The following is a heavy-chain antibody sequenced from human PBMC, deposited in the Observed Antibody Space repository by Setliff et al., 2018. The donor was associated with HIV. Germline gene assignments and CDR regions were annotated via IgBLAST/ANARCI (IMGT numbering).Heavy chain of an antibody. CDR2: ISAYNGNT. Sequence: AASVKVSCKASGYTFTSYGISWVRQAPGQGLEWMGWISAYNGNTNYAQKLQGRVTMTTDTSTSTAYMELRSLRSDDTAVYYCARDEAAAGTLRDAFDIWGQGTMVTVSS. CDR3: ARDEAAAGTLRDAFDI. D-gene: IGHD6-13*01. CDR1: GYTFTSYG. V-gene: IGHV1-18*01. J-gene: IGHJ3*02.